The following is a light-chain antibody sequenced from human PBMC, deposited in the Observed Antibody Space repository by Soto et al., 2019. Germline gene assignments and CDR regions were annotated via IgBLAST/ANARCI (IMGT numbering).Light chain of an antibody. CDR3: QQYKTYSWT. Sequence: DIQMTQSPSSLSASVGDRVTITCQASQDISNYLNWYQQKLGKDPKLLIYDASNLETGVPSRVSGSGSGTDFTFTISSLQPEDIATYYCQQYKTYSWTFGQGTKVDIK. V-gene: IGKV1-33*01. CDR1: QDISNY. J-gene: IGKJ1*01. CDR2: DAS.